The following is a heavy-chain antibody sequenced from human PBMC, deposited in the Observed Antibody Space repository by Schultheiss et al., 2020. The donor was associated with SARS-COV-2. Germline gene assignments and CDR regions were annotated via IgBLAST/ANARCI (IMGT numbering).Heavy chain of an antibody. CDR3: AKALHWGYYYYGMDV. CDR1: GFTFSSYG. Sequence: GESLKISCAASGFTFSSYGMHWVRQAPGKGLEWVAVIWYDGSNKYYADSVKGRFTISRDNSKNTLYLQMNSLRAEDTAVYYCAKALHWGYYYYGMDVWGQGTTVTVSS. CDR2: IWYDGSNK. J-gene: IGHJ6*02. V-gene: IGHV3-33*06. D-gene: IGHD3-16*01.